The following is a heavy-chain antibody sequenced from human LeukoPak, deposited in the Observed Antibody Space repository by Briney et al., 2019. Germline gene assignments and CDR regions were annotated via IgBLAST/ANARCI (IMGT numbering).Heavy chain of an antibody. J-gene: IGHJ4*02. V-gene: IGHV3-21*01. CDR3: AREWSRFTPPDY. CDR1: GFTFSSYS. CDR2: ISSSSSYI. Sequence: GGSLRLSCAASGFTFSSYSMNWVRQAPGKGLEWVSSISSSSSYIYYADSVKGRFTISRDNAKNSLYPQMNSLRAEDTAVYYCAREWSRFTPPDYWGQGTLVTVSS. D-gene: IGHD2-8*01.